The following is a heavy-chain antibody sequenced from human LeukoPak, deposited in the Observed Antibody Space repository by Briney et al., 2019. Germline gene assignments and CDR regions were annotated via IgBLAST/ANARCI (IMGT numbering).Heavy chain of an antibody. CDR2: IGTAGDT. Sequence: GGSLRLSCAASGFTFSSYDMHWVRQATGKGLEWVSAIGTAGDTYYPGSVKGRFTISRENAKNSLYLQMNSLRAGDTAVYYCARGGYYYDSSGYYHFDYWGQGTLVTVSS. J-gene: IGHJ4*02. CDR1: GFTFSSYD. CDR3: ARGGYYYDSSGYYHFDY. D-gene: IGHD3-22*01. V-gene: IGHV3-13*01.